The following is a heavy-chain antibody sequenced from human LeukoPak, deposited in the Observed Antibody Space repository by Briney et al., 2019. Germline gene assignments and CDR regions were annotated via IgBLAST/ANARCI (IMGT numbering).Heavy chain of an antibody. CDR3: AREREWLRFRAVDY. J-gene: IGHJ4*02. Sequence: PSQTLSLTCTVSGGSISSDGYYWSWIRQHPGKGLEWIGAIYYTGSTYYNPSLKSRATISVDTSKTRFSLRLSSVTAADTAVYYCAREREWLRFRAVDYWGQGTLVTVSS. CDR1: GGSISSDGYY. CDR2: IYYTGST. D-gene: IGHD5-12*01. V-gene: IGHV4-31*03.